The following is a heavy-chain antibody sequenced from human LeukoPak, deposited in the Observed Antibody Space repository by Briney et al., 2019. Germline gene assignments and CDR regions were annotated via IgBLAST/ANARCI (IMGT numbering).Heavy chain of an antibody. CDR1: GGSISSYY. J-gene: IGHJ4*02. V-gene: IGHV4-59*12. Sequence: SETLSLTCTVSGGSISSYYWSWIRQPPGKGLEWIGYIYYSGSTNYNPSLKSRVTISVDTSKNQFSLKLSSVTAADTAVYYCASNPVVPAAIAHFDYWGQGTLVTVSS. CDR2: IYYSGST. CDR3: ASNPVVPAAIAHFDY. D-gene: IGHD2-2*02.